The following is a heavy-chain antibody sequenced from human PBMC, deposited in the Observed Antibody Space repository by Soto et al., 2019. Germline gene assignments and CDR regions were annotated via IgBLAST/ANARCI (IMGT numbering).Heavy chain of an antibody. J-gene: IGHJ6*02. V-gene: IGHV1-2*02. CDR2: INPNSGGT. D-gene: IGHD1-1*01. Sequence: ASVKVSCKASGYTFTGYYMHWVRQAPGQGLEWMGWINPNSGGTNYAQKFQGGVTMTRDTSISTAYMELSRLRSDDTAVYYCARDPHQLRYYYYYGMDVWGQGTTVTVSS. CDR1: GYTFTGYY. CDR3: ARDPHQLRYYYYYGMDV.